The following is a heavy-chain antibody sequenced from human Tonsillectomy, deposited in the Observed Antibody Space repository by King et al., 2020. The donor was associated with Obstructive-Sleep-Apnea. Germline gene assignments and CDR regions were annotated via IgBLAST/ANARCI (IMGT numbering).Heavy chain of an antibody. CDR1: GFTFRSYW. V-gene: IGHV3-7*01. CDR3: AAYMNGKYY. J-gene: IGHJ4*02. D-gene: IGHD3-16*01. CDR2: IKQDGCEK. Sequence: VQLVESGGGLVQPGGSLRLSCETSGFTFRSYWMTWVRQAPGKGLEWVANIKQDGCEKNYVDSVKGRFTISRDNTKNSLYLQMNNLRVEDTAVYHCAAYMNGKYYWGQGTLVTVSS.